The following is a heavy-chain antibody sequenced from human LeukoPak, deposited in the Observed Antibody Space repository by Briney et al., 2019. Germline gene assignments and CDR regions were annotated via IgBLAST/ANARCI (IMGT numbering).Heavy chain of an antibody. CDR2: IYYSGST. D-gene: IGHD3-3*01. J-gene: IGHJ6*03. CDR1: GGSISSYY. CDR3: ARRYYDFWSGYYRPKGHYYMDV. Sequence: SETLSLTCTVSGGSISSYYWSWIRQPPGKGLEWIGYIYYSGSTYYNPSLKSRVTISVDTSKNQFSLKLSSVTAADTAVYYCARRYYDFWSGYYRPKGHYYMDVWGKGTTVTVSS. V-gene: IGHV4-59*12.